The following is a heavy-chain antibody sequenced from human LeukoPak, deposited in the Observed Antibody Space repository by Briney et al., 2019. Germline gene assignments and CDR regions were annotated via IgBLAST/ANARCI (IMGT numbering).Heavy chain of an antibody. CDR2: ISSSSSTI. V-gene: IGHV3-48*01. J-gene: IGHJ4*02. CDR3: ARGRTAADY. CDR1: GFTFSSYS. Sequence: GGSLRLSCAASGFTFSSYSMNWVRQAPGKGLEWVSYISSSSSTIYYADSVKGRFTISRDNAKNSLYLQMNSLRAEDTAVYCCARGRTAADYWGQGTLVIVSS.